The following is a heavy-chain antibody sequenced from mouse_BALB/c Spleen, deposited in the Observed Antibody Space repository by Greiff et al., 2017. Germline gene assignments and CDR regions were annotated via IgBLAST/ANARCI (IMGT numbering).Heavy chain of an antibody. CDR3: ARAEEGYFDY. CDR1: GYSITSGYY. CDR2: ISYDGSN. Sequence: ESGPGLVKPSQSLSLTCSVTGYSITSGYYWNWIRQFPGNKLEWMGYISYDGSNNYNPSLKNRISITRDTSKNQFFLKLNSVTTEDTATYYCARAEEGYFDYWGQGTTLTVSS. J-gene: IGHJ2*01. V-gene: IGHV3-6*02.